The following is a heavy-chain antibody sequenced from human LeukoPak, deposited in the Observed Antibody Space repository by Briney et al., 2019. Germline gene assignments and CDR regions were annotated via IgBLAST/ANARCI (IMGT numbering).Heavy chain of an antibody. D-gene: IGHD2-15*01. CDR1: GYIFTAYY. J-gene: IGHJ5*02. CDR3: AGLQGFGQAAANKWFDT. V-gene: IGHV1-2*02. Sequence: ASGKVSCKASGYIFTAYYIHWVRQAPGQGLEWMGWINPDSPVTNSAQKFQGRVTMTRDTSISTAYMYLSRLRSDDTAGDYWAGLQGFGQAAANKWFDTWGQGNLVTVSS. CDR2: INPDSPVT.